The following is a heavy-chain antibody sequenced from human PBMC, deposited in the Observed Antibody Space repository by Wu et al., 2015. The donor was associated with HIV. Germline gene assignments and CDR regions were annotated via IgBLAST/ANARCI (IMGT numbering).Heavy chain of an antibody. CDR2: IIPIFGSA. CDR1: GGNLRSYA. J-gene: IGHJ3*02. Sequence: QVQLVQSGAEVKKPGSSVKVSCKASGGNLRSYAISWVRQAPGQGLEWVGRIIPIFGSANYAQKFQGRVTNTADESTSTAYMELRSLKSEDTAVYYCATEPQIVVAPTANGGAFDIWGQGTLVTVSS. D-gene: IGHD2-2*01. V-gene: IGHV1-69*13. CDR3: ATEPQIVVAPTANGGAFDI.